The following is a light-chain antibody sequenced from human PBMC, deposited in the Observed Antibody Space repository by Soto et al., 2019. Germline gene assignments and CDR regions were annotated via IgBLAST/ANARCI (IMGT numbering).Light chain of an antibody. J-gene: IGKJ3*01. CDR1: QTVAKN. Sequence: EIVMTQSPAILSVSPGERATLSCRASQTVAKNLAWYQQKPGQPPRLLIYGASTRATGVPARFSGSGSGTEFTRTISSLQSEDFAIYYCQQYNTWPPPSESVGPGTKVDI. V-gene: IGKV3D-15*01. CDR3: QQYNTWPPPSES. CDR2: GAS.